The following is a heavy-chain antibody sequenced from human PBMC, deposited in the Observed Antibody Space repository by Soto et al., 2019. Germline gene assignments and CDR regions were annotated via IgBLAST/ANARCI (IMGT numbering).Heavy chain of an antibody. CDR3: ASHRRGSALDY. J-gene: IGHJ4*02. CDR1: GYTFTGFY. D-gene: IGHD3-16*01. V-gene: IGHV1-2*02. CDR2: INPNSGGT. Sequence: ASVKVSCKASGYTFTGFYMHRVRQAPGQGLEWMGWINPNSGGTNYAQKFQGRVTMTRDTPINTAYLELSSLKSDDTAVYYCASHRRGSALDYWGQGTQVTVSS.